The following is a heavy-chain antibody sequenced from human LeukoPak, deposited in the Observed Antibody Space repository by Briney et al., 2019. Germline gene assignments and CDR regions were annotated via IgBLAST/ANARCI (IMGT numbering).Heavy chain of an antibody. Sequence: GGSLRLSCAASGNYWMHWVRQAPGKGLVWVSHINGDGSWTTYADSVKGRFTISRDNSKNTVHLQMNSLRAEDTAVYYCARNQLGDYYYYYGLDVWGQGTTVTVSS. J-gene: IGHJ6*02. D-gene: IGHD3-10*01. CDR2: INGDGSWT. CDR1: GNYW. CDR3: ARNQLGDYYYYYGLDV. V-gene: IGHV3-74*01.